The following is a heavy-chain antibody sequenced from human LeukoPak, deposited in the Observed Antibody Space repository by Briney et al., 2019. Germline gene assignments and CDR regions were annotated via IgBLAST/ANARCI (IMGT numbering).Heavy chain of an antibody. D-gene: IGHD2-21*02. Sequence: ASVKVSCKASGGTFSSYAISWVRQAPGQGLEWTGRIIPIFGTANYAQKFQGRVTITTDESTSTVYMELSSLRSEDTAVYYCARDCGGDCYWSPTADAFDIWGQGTMVTVSS. J-gene: IGHJ3*02. CDR2: IIPIFGTA. CDR3: ARDCGGDCYWSPTADAFDI. V-gene: IGHV1-69*05. CDR1: GGTFSSYA.